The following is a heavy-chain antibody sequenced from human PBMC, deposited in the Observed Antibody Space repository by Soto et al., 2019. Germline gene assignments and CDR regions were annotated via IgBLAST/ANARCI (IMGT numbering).Heavy chain of an antibody. V-gene: IGHV5-10-1*01. Sequence: GESLKISCKGSGYSFTNYWMSWVRQMPGKGLEWMGRIDPSDSYTKHSPSFQGHVTISADKSISTAYLQWSSLKASDTAMYYCARQYCRSTSCYIGWFDPWGQGTMVTVSS. CDR3: ARQYCRSTSCYIGWFDP. CDR1: GYSFTNYW. D-gene: IGHD2-2*02. J-gene: IGHJ5*02. CDR2: IDPSDSYT.